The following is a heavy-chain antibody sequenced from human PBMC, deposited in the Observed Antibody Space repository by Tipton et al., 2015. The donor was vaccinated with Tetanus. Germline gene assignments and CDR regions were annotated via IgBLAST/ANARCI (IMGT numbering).Heavy chain of an antibody. V-gene: IGHV4-4*01. Sequence: TLSLTCDVSGGPVSSSNWWSWVRQAPGKGLEWNGEIYYSGTTNYNPSLKSRVTISTDKSKNQVSLRLNSVTAADTAVYFCARTPDYYYGMDVWGQGTTVTVSS. CDR2: IYYSGTT. CDR3: ARTPDYYYGMDV. J-gene: IGHJ6*02. CDR1: GGPVSSSNW.